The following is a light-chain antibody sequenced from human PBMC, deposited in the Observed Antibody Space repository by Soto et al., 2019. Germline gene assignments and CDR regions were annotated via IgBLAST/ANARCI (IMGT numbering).Light chain of an antibody. CDR1: QGISNY. J-gene: IGKJ4*01. CDR3: QKYNSAPLT. Sequence: DIQMTQSPYSQSASVGDRVTITRRASQGISNYLAWYQQKPGKVPKLLIYAASTLQSGVPSRFSGSGSGTDSTLTISSLQPEDVATYYCQKYNSAPLTFGGGTKVDIK. V-gene: IGKV1-27*01. CDR2: AAS.